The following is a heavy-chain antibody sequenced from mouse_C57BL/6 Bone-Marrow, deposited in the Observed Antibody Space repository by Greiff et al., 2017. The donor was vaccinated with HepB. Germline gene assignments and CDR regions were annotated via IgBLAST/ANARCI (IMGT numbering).Heavy chain of an antibody. CDR2: INYDGSST. V-gene: IGHV5-16*01. CDR1: GFTFSDYY. Sequence: EVQLMESEGGLVQPGSSMKLSCTASGFTFSDYYMAWVRQVPEKGLEWVANINYDGSSTYYLDSLKSRFIISRDNAKNILYLQMSSRKSEDTATYYCARVRGYGSSYGFAYWGQGTLVTVSA. J-gene: IGHJ3*01. D-gene: IGHD1-1*01. CDR3: ARVRGYGSSYGFAY.